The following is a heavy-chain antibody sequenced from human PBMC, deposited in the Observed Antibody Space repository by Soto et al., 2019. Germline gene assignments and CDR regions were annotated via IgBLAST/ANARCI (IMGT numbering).Heavy chain of an antibody. CDR3: ARAISGYVT. CDR2: IDAGNGDT. Sequence: QVQLVQSGAEVKKPGASVKISCKASVITYTTYPIHWVRQAPGQGLEWMGWIDAGNGDTRYSQRFQGRVTLTRDTSATTTYMDLSSLRSEDTSIYYCARAISGYVTWGQGTLVTVSS. CDR1: VITYTTYP. J-gene: IGHJ4*02. D-gene: IGHD5-12*01. V-gene: IGHV1-3*01.